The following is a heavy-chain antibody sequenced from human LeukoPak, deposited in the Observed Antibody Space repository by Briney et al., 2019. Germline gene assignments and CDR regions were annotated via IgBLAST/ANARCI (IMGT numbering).Heavy chain of an antibody. CDR3: ATSQCGSDCYLASDY. Sequence: PSETLSLTCTVSGGSVSSGSYYWSWIRQPPGKGLEWIGYIYYTGITNYNPSLKSRVTISVDTSKNQFSLNLNSVTAADTAVYYCATSQCGSDCYLASDYWGQGTLVTVSS. V-gene: IGHV4-61*01. CDR1: GGSVSSGSYY. D-gene: IGHD2-21*02. J-gene: IGHJ4*02. CDR2: IYYTGIT.